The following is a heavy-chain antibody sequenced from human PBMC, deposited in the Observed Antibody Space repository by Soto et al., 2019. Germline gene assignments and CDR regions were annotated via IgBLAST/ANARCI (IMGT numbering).Heavy chain of an antibody. CDR2: ISAYNGNT. CDR3: ARDPPPPDY. Sequence: QVQLVQSGAEVKKPGASVKVSCKASGYTFASYAISWMRQAPGQGLEWMGWISAYNGNTKYEQKLQGRVTMTTDTSTSTAYMELRSRRSDDPAVYYCARDPPPPDYWGQGTLVTVSS. CDR1: GYTFASYA. V-gene: IGHV1-18*01. J-gene: IGHJ4*02.